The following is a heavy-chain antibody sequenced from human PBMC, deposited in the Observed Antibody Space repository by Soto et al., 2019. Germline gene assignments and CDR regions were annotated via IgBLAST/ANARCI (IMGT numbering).Heavy chain of an antibody. CDR2: ISAHNGNT. Sequence: QVELVQSGAEVKKPGASVRVSCKASGFTFTDYGFSWVREAPGQGLEWMGWISAHNGNTVYTQSLQDRVTLTTDTSTTTAYLELRSLKSADTAVYYCARDSMLFGILLWGAYDLDVWGQGTTVTV. CDR1: GFTFTDYG. D-gene: IGHD3-3*01. J-gene: IGHJ6*02. V-gene: IGHV1-18*01. CDR3: ARDSMLFGILLWGAYDLDV.